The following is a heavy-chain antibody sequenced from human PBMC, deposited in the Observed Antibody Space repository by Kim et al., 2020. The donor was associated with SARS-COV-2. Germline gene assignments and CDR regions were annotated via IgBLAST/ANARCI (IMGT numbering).Heavy chain of an antibody. V-gene: IGHV4-4*07. Sequence: SETLSLTCTVSGGSISSYYWSWIRQPAGKGLEWIGRIYTSGSTNYNPSLKSRVTMSVDTSKNQFSLKLSSVTAADTAVYYCARELQKRPKYDSSGYYWYFDLWGRGTLVTVSS. D-gene: IGHD3-22*01. CDR2: IYTSGST. CDR3: ARELQKRPKYDSSGYYWYFDL. CDR1: GGSISSYY. J-gene: IGHJ2*01.